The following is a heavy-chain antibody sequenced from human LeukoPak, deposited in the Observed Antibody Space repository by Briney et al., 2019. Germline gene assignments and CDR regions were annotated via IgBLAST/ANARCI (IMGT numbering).Heavy chain of an antibody. CDR2: ISSSSSYI. CDR1: GFTFSSYS. J-gene: IGHJ4*02. CDR3: ARDRCGSTSCYVTY. V-gene: IGHV3-21*01. Sequence: GGSLRLSCAASGFTFSSYSMNWVRQAPGKGLEWVSSISSSSSYIYYAGSVKGRFTISRDNAKNSLYLQMNSLRAEDTAVYYCARDRCGSTSCYVTYWGQGTLVTVSS. D-gene: IGHD2-2*01.